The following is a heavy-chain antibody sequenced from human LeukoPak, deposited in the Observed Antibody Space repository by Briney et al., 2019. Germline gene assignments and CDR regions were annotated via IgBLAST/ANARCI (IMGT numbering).Heavy chain of an antibody. CDR3: ARDRLEGTYYDILTGSLTYYYGMDV. J-gene: IGHJ6*02. CDR2: INTNTGNP. V-gene: IGHV7-4-1*02. D-gene: IGHD3-9*01. Sequence: ASVKVSCKASGYTFTSYAMNWVRQAPGQGLEWMGWINTNTGNPTYAQGFTGRFVFSLDTSVSTAYLQISSLKAEDTAVYYCARDRLEGTYYDILTGSLTYYYGMDVWGQGTTVTVSS. CDR1: GYTFTSYA.